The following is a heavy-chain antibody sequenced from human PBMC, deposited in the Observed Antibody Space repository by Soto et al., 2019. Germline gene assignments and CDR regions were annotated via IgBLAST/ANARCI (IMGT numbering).Heavy chain of an antibody. V-gene: IGHV3-33*01. CDR2: IWYDGSNK. Sequence: GGSLRLSCAASGFTFSSYGMHWVRQAPGKGLEWVAVIWYDGSNKYYADSVKGRFTISRDNSKNTLYLQMNSLRAEDTAVYYCARDSGIAAAGMYYFDYWGQGTLVTVSS. CDR3: ARDSGIAAAGMYYFDY. J-gene: IGHJ4*02. CDR1: GFTFSSYG. D-gene: IGHD6-13*01.